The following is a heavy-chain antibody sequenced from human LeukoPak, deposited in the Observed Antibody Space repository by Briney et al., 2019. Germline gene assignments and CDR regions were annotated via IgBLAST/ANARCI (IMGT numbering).Heavy chain of an antibody. J-gene: IGHJ5*02. Sequence: GGSLRLSCEGSGFTFGDYGVGWFRQAPGKGLQWVTSIRSNTYGGSTEYVPSVKGRFTISRDDSNSIAYPQMNSLKAEDTAIYYCARVSRGGITASWFDPWGQGTLVTVSS. CDR3: ARVSRGGITASWFDP. CDR1: GFTFGDYG. D-gene: IGHD6-13*01. CDR2: IRSNTYGGST. V-gene: IGHV3-49*03.